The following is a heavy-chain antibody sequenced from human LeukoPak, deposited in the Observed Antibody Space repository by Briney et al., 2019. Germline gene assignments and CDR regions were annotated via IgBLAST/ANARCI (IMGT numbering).Heavy chain of an antibody. CDR3: ARDHDSSGYHRFDY. V-gene: IGHV4-59*12. Sequence: SETLSLTCTVSGVSISSSYWSWIRQPPGKGLEWLGYIYYTGSTNYNPSLKSRVTISADTSKNQFSLKLNSVTAADTAVYYCARDHDSSGYHRFDYWGQGTLVTVSS. CDR2: IYYTGST. CDR1: GVSISSSY. D-gene: IGHD3-22*01. J-gene: IGHJ4*02.